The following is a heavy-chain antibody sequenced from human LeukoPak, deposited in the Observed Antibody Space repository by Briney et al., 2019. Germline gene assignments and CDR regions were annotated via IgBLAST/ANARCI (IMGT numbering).Heavy chain of an antibody. CDR3: ARSQYSSGWYAGQTFDY. J-gene: IGHJ4*02. Sequence: SETLSLTCAVYGGSFSGYYWSWLRQPPGKGLEWIGEINHSGSTNYNPSLKSRVTISVDTSKNQFSLKLSSVTAADTAVYYCARSQYSSGWYAGQTFDYWGQGTLVTVSS. CDR2: INHSGST. V-gene: IGHV4-34*01. D-gene: IGHD6-19*01. CDR1: GGSFSGYY.